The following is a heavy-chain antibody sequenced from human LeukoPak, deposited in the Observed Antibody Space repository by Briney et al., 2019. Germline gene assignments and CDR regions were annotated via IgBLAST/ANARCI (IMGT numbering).Heavy chain of an antibody. V-gene: IGHV3-30-3*01. D-gene: IGHD3-9*01. J-gene: IGHJ4*02. CDR3: ARGVLRYFDWLLYGDY. Sequence: PGRSLRLSCAASGFTFSSYAMHWVRQAPGKGLEWVAVISYDGSNKYYADSVKGRFTISRDNSKNRLYLQMNSLRAEDTAVYYCARGVLRYFDWLLYGDYWGQGTLVTVSS. CDR2: ISYDGSNK. CDR1: GFTFSSYA.